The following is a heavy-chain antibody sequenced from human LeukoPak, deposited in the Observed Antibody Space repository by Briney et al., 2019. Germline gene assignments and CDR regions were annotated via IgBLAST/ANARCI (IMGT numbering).Heavy chain of an antibody. V-gene: IGHV4-39*02. J-gene: IGHJ5*02. CDR1: GGSISSSSYY. Sequence: SETLSLTCTVSGGSISSSSYYWGWIRQPPGKGLEWSGSIYYSGSTYYNPSLKSRVTISVDTSKNQFSLKLSSVTAADTAVYYCAREYSSSWYAYNWFDPWGQGTLVTVS. CDR2: IYYSGST. D-gene: IGHD6-13*01. CDR3: AREYSSSWYAYNWFDP.